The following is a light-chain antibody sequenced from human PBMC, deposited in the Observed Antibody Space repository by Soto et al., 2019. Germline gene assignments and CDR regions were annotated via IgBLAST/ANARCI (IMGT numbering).Light chain of an antibody. CDR3: QEYNTWPWT. V-gene: IGKV3-15*01. CDR2: GAS. CDR1: QSVSNN. J-gene: IGKJ1*01. Sequence: IVLTQSPGTLCLSPGERATLSCRASQSVSNNYLAWYQQKLGQAPRVIIYGASTRATGIPARFSGSGAGTEFILTISSLQSEDFALYYCQEYNTWPWTFGQGTKVDIK.